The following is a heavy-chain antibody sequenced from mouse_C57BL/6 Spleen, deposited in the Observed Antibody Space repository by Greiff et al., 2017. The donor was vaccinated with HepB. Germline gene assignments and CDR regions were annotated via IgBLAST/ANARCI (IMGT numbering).Heavy chain of an antibody. CDR2: IHPNSGST. CDR3: AREGGSGAMDY. J-gene: IGHJ4*01. D-gene: IGHD1-1*02. CDR1: GYTFTSYG. V-gene: IGHV1-64*01. Sequence: QVQLQQPGAELVKPGASVKLSCKASGYTFTSYGMHWVKQRPGQGLEWIGMIHPNSGSTNYNEKFKSKATLTVVKSSSTAYMQLRSLTSEDSAVYYCAREGGSGAMDYWGQVTSVTVSS.